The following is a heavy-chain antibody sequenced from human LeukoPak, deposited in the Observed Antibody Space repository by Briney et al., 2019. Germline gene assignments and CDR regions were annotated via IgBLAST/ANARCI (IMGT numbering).Heavy chain of an antibody. CDR2: IIPIFGTA. V-gene: IGHV1-69*13. CDR1: GYTFTSYD. Sequence: ASVKVSCKASGYTFTSYDINWVRQATGQGLEWMGGIIPIFGTANYAQKFQGRVTITADESTSTAYMELSSLRSEDTAVYYCASKSIGYSHSGFDYWGQGTLVTVSS. CDR3: ASKSIGYSHSGFDY. D-gene: IGHD5-18*01. J-gene: IGHJ4*02.